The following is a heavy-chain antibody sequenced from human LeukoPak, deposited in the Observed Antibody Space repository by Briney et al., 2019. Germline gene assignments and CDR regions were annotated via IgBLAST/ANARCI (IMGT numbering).Heavy chain of an antibody. D-gene: IGHD3-16*01. CDR3: ARGGGLDV. Sequence: GVSLTLSCSASGFTFSSYWMNWARQAPGKGLEWVASINHNGNVNYYVDSVKGRFTISRDNAKNSLYLQMSNLRAEDTAVYFCARGGGLDVWGQGATVTVSS. J-gene: IGHJ6*02. CDR1: GFTFSSYW. CDR2: INHNGNVN. V-gene: IGHV3-7*03.